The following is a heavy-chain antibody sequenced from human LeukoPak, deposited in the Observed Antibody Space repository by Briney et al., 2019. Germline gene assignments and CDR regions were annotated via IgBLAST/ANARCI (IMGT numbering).Heavy chain of an antibody. D-gene: IGHD5-18*01. CDR1: GGSVSGYY. Sequence: SETLSLTCVVSGGSVSGYYWGWIRQPPGRGLEWIGYAYYSGSTNYNPSFKSRITISVDTSRNQFSLQLSSVTAADTAVYYCARQYSGDSRSPFFDYWGQGTLVTVSS. CDR3: ARQYSGDSRSPFFDY. J-gene: IGHJ4*02. V-gene: IGHV4-59*02. CDR2: AYYSGST.